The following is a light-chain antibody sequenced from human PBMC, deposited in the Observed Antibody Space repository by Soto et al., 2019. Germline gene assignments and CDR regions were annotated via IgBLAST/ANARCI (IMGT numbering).Light chain of an antibody. V-gene: IGLV2-14*03. CDR1: SSDVGGYDY. Sequence: QSALTQPASVSGSPGQSITISCTGTSSDVGGYDYVSWYQQHPGKAPKLMIYDVSNRPSGVSNRFSGSKSGNTASLTISGLQAEDEADHYCSSFTSSITLVFGGGTKLTVL. J-gene: IGLJ2*01. CDR3: SSFTSSITLV. CDR2: DVS.